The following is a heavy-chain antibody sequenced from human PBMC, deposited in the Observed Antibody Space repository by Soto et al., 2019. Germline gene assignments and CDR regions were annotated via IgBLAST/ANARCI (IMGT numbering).Heavy chain of an antibody. V-gene: IGHV3-30*04. CDR3: AKGCADDGNCFLFDY. D-gene: IGHD2-15*01. J-gene: IGHJ4*02. CDR1: GFTFSNSA. CDR2: ISFDGNNI. Sequence: QVQLVESGGGVVQPGGSLRLSCAASGFTFSNSAMHWVRQAPGKGLEWVSYISFDGNNIYYPDSVRGRLTISRDNYKNTLSLQLNSLRAEDTAVYYYAKGCADDGNCFLFDYWGQGVLVSVSS.